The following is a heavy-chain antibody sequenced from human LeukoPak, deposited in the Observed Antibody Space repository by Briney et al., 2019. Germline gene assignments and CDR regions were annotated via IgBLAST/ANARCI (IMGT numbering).Heavy chain of an antibody. CDR2: ISSSSSTI. J-gene: IGHJ6*02. Sequence: PGRSLRLSCAASGFTFSSYSMNWVRQAPGKGPEWVSYISSSSSTIYYADSVKGRFTISRDNAKNSLYLQMNSLRAEDTAVYYCARVFGDYYYGMDVWGQGTTVTVSS. CDR1: GFTFSSYS. D-gene: IGHD3-10*01. CDR3: ARVFGDYYYGMDV. V-gene: IGHV3-48*01.